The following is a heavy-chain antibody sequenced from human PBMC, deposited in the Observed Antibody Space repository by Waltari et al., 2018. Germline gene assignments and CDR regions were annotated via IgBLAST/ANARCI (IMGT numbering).Heavy chain of an antibody. CDR1: GGSISSYY. D-gene: IGHD3-10*01. CDR3: ARSNDGSGSYYNAFDY. V-gene: IGHV4-59*01. Sequence: QVQLQESGPGLVKPSETLSLTCTVSGGSISSYYWSWIRQPPGKGLEWIGYIYYSSTNYNPSLKSRVTISVDTSKKQFSLKMRSVTAADTAVYYCARSNDGSGSYYNAFDYWGQGTLVTVSS. J-gene: IGHJ4*02. CDR2: IYYSST.